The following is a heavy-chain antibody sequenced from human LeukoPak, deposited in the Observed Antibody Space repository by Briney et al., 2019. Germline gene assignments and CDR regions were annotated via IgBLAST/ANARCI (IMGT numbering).Heavy chain of an antibody. CDR1: GYTFTSYD. D-gene: IGHD3-10*01. CDR2: INPNSGGT. CDR3: ARYALGWFGEG. V-gene: IGHV1-2*02. Sequence: GASVKVSCKASGYTFTSYDINWVRQATGQGLEWMGWINPNSGGTNYAQKFQGRVTMTRDTSISTAYMELSRLRSDDTAVYYCARYALGWFGEGWGQGTLVTVSS. J-gene: IGHJ4*02.